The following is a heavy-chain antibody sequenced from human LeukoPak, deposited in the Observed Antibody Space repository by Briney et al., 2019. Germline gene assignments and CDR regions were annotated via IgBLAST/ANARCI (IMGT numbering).Heavy chain of an antibody. V-gene: IGHV3-48*02. CDR1: GFTFSSYE. D-gene: IGHD1-26*01. Sequence: GGSLRLSCAASGFTFSSYEMNWVRQAPGKGLEWVSYISSSSSTIYYADSVKGRFTISRDNAKNSLYLQMNSLRDEDTAVYYCARSGSYSFSYYFDYWGQGTLVTVSS. CDR2: ISSSSSTI. J-gene: IGHJ4*02. CDR3: ARSGSYSFSYYFDY.